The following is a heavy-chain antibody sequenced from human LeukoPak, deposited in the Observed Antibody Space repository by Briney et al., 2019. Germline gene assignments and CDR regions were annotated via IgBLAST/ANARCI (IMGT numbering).Heavy chain of an antibody. CDR2: IYYSGST. D-gene: IGHD1-26*01. Sequence: SETLSLTCTVSGGSISSYYWSWIRQPPGKGLEWIGYIYYSGSTNYNPSLKSRVTISVDTSKNQFSLKLSSVTAADTAVYYCARESSGSYRFDYWGQGTLVTVSS. CDR3: ARESSGSYRFDY. J-gene: IGHJ4*02. V-gene: IGHV4-59*01. CDR1: GGSISSYY.